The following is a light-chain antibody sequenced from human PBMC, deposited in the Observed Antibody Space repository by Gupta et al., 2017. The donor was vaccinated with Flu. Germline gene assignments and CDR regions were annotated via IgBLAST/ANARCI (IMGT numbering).Light chain of an antibody. CDR3: QQGYSYHR. CDR1: QNIDNY. Sequence: SPSSLSASVGDRVTITCRESQNIDNYLNWYQQKPGKAPKLLISGASTLQSGVPSRFGGSGSGTDFTLTISGLQSEDFATYYCQQGYSYHRFGPGTRVDLK. J-gene: IGKJ3*01. CDR2: GAS. V-gene: IGKV1-39*01.